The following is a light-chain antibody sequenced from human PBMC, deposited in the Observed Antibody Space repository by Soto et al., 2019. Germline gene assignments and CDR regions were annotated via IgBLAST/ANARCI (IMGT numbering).Light chain of an antibody. V-gene: IGKV3-20*01. Sequence: ESMLTQSPGTLSLSPGERATLSGRASQSVSTRSLAWYQQKPGEAPRLLIDGASVRATGIPDRFSGSGSGTYFTLTISTLEPEDFAVYYCHQFGSSPPAFTFGQGTKLEI. CDR2: GAS. CDR1: QSVSTRS. CDR3: HQFGSSPPAFT. J-gene: IGKJ2*01.